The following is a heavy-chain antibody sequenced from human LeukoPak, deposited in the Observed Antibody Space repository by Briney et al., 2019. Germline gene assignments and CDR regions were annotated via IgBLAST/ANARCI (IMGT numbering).Heavy chain of an antibody. CDR2: MNPNSGNT. D-gene: IGHD2-2*01. CDR1: GYTFTSYD. J-gene: IGHJ5*02. CDR3: ARAMPHDNWFNP. Sequence: GASVKVSCKASGYTFTSYDINWVRQAPGQGLEWMGRMNPNSGNTGYAQKFQGRVTMTRNTSISTAYMELSSLRSEDTAVYYCARAMPHDNWFNPWGQGSLVTVSS. V-gene: IGHV1-8*01.